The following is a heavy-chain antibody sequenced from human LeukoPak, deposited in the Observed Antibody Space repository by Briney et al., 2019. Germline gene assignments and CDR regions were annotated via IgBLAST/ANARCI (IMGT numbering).Heavy chain of an antibody. Sequence: ASVKLSCKASGYTFTSYYMHWVRQAPGQGLEWMGIINPSGGSTSYAQKFQGRVTMTRDTSTSTVYMELSSLRSEDTAVYYCARDLKGRGLRFLEWLPPGYYYGMDVWGQGTTVTVSS. V-gene: IGHV1-46*01. CDR1: GYTFTSYY. D-gene: IGHD3-3*01. J-gene: IGHJ6*02. CDR3: ARDLKGRGLRFLEWLPPGYYYGMDV. CDR2: INPSGGST.